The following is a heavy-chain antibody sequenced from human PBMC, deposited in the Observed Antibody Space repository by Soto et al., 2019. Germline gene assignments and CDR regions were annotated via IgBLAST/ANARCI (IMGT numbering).Heavy chain of an antibody. D-gene: IGHD6-6*01. J-gene: IGHJ5*02. CDR2: ISGSGGGT. Sequence: PGGSLRLSCAATGFTFSSYAMSWVRQAPGKGLEWVSVISGSGGGTYYADSVKGRFTISRDKSKNTLYLQMNSLRVEDTAVFYCAKTAAARPNLYLVSWGQGTLFTVSS. CDR1: GFTFSSYA. V-gene: IGHV3-23*01. CDR3: AKTAAARPNLYLVS.